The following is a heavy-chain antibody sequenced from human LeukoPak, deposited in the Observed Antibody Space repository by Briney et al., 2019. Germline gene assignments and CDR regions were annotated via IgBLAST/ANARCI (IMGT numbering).Heavy chain of an antibody. CDR2: IYYSGST. Sequence: SETLSLTCTVSGGSISSSSYYWGWIRQPPGKGLEWIGSIYYSGSTYYNPSLKSRVTISVDTSKNQFSLKLSSVTAADTALYYCLKDQGGYSAYWGQGTLVTVSS. J-gene: IGHJ4*02. V-gene: IGHV4-39*01. D-gene: IGHD5-12*01. CDR3: LKDQGGYSAY. CDR1: GGSISSSSYY.